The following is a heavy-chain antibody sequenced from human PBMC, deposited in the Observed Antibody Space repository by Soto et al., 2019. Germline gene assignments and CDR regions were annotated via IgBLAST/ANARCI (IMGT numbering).Heavy chain of an antibody. V-gene: IGHV3-23*01. CDR3: AKRLSYYFDS. CDR2: VTGDGVTT. CDR1: GLTFSNYA. Sequence: GGSLRLSCAASGLTFSNYAMSWVRQAPGKGLEWVSTVTGDGVTTSYADSVKGRFTISRDNSKNTLYPQMSGLRADDTAVYYCAKRLSYYFDSWGHGTLVTVSS. D-gene: IGHD3-16*02. J-gene: IGHJ4*01.